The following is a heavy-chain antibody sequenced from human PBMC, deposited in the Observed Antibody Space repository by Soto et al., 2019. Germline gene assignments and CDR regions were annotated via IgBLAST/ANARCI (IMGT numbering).Heavy chain of an antibody. CDR3: ASSRGGYFDN. J-gene: IGHJ4*02. D-gene: IGHD3-10*01. CDR1: GGSISSSSYY. Sequence: PSETLSLTCTVSGGSISSSSYYWGWIRQPPGKGLEWIGSIYYSGSTYYSPSLKSRVTISVDTSKNQFSLKLSSVTAADTAVYYCASSRGGYFDNWGQGTLVTVSS. V-gene: IGHV4-39*07. CDR2: IYYSGST.